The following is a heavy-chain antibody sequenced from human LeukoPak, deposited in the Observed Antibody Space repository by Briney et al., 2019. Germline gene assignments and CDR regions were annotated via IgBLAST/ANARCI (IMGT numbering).Heavy chain of an antibody. CDR2: INPSGGST. J-gene: IGHJ6*03. Sequence: ASVKVSCKASGYTFTSYYMHWVRQAPGEGLEWMGIINPSGGSTSYAQKFQGRVTMTRDMSASTVYMELSSLRSEDTAVYYCARVAAEVVGVPGAIGFGWLRRDYYYMDVWGKGTTVIVSS. V-gene: IGHV1-46*01. D-gene: IGHD2-2*02. CDR1: GYTFTSYY. CDR3: ARVAAEVVGVPGAIGFGWLRRDYYYMDV.